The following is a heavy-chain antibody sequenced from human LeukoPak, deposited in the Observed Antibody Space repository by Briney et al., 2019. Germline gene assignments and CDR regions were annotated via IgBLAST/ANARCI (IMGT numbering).Heavy chain of an antibody. CDR2: VYYGRSP. V-gene: IGHV4-39*01. CDR3: ARSSGPGTFSY. J-gene: IGHJ4*02. Sequence: SETLSLTCTVSGDSISRSTYYWAWIRQPPGKGLEWIGSVYYGRSPYFNPSLESRATISVDTSKNQFSLKLSSVTAADTAVYYCARSSGPGTFSYWGQGTLVTFSS. D-gene: IGHD6-25*01. CDR1: GDSISRSTYY.